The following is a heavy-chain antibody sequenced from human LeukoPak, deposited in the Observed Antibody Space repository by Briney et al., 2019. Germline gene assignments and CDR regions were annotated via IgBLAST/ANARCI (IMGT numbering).Heavy chain of an antibody. CDR3: AKESLMITFGGVIVL. Sequence: GGSLRLSCAASGFTFSNYAMSWVRQAPGKGLEWVSVISGNGGGTYYAESVKGRFTISRDNSKNTLYLQMNSLRAEDTAVYYCAKESLMITFGGVIVLWGQGTLVTVSS. D-gene: IGHD3-16*02. V-gene: IGHV3-23*01. J-gene: IGHJ4*02. CDR1: GFTFSNYA. CDR2: ISGNGGGT.